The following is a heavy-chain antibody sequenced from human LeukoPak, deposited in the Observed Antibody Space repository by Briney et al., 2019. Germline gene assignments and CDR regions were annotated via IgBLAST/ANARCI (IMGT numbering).Heavy chain of an antibody. Sequence: PSETLSLTCTVSGGSTSRGDVFWSWIRQPPGKGLEWIGYINYSGSSYYNPSLKSRVTISVDTSKNQFSLKLSSVTAADTAVYYCARAEFSWGQGTLVTVSS. CDR1: GGSTSRGDVF. D-gene: IGHD1-14*01. J-gene: IGHJ5*02. V-gene: IGHV4-30-4*01. CDR2: INYSGSS. CDR3: ARAEFS.